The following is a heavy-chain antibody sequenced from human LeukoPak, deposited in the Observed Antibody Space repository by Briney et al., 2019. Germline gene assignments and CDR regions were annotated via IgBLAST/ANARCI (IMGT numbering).Heavy chain of an antibody. J-gene: IGHJ4*02. CDR2: SSAYNGNT. V-gene: IGHV1-18*01. Sequence: ASVTVSCKASGYIFTSYGISWVRQAPGQGLEWMGWSSAYNGNTNYAEELQGRVTMTTDTSTSTAYMELRSLRSDDTAVYYCAREFSPFRPSGYLYWGQGTLVTVSS. D-gene: IGHD3-9*01. CDR1: GYIFTSYG. CDR3: AREFSPFRPSGYLY.